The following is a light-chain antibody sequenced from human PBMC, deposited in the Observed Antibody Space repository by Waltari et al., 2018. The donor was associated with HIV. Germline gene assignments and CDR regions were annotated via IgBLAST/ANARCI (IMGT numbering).Light chain of an antibody. Sequence: VLTPSPSTLSLSQGERATLSCRASQNIGNYLAWYQQKPGQAPRLLIYDASTRASGIPARFSGSGSGTDFTLTISSLEPEDVAVYYCQQRSNWPPVTFGQGTRLEI. CDR3: QQRSNWPPVT. CDR2: DAS. J-gene: IGKJ5*01. CDR1: QNIGNY. V-gene: IGKV3-11*01.